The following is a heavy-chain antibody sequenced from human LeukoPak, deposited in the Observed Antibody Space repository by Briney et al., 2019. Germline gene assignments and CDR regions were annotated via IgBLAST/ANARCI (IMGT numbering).Heavy chain of an antibody. J-gene: IGHJ4*02. CDR3: ATTAKPYCSSTSCGPV. V-gene: IGHV3-33*03. Sequence: GGSLRLSCEASGFSLSGYWMSWVRQAPGKGLEWVAAIWYNGNTKYYADSAKGRFAISRDNSKDTVYLLMNSLRPDDTAVYYCATTAKPYCSSTSCGPVWGQGTLVTVSS. D-gene: IGHD2-2*01. CDR2: IWYNGNTK. CDR1: GFSLSGYW.